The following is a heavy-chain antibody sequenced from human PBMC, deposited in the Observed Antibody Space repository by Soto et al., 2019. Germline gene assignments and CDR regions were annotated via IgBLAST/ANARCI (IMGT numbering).Heavy chain of an antibody. Sequence: GGSLRLSCAASGFTFISYGMHWVRQAPGKGLEWVAVIWYDGSNKYYADSVKGRFTISRDNSKNTLYLQMNSLRAEDTAVYYCARGDDTSYYYYGMDVWGQGTTVTVS. D-gene: IGHD2-21*01. V-gene: IGHV3-33*01. J-gene: IGHJ6*02. CDR2: IWYDGSNK. CDR3: ARGDDTSYYYYGMDV. CDR1: GFTFISYG.